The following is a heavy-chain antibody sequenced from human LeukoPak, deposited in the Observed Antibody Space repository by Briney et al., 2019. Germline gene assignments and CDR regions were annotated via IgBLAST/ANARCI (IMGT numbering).Heavy chain of an antibody. CDR1: GRSISSGSYY. V-gene: IGHV4-61*02. CDR2: IYTSGST. J-gene: IGHJ5*02. D-gene: IGHD3-3*01. CDR3: ARDSGIGFYQNWFDP. Sequence: SETLSLTCTVSGRSISSGSYYWSWIRQPAGKGLEWIGRIYTSGSTNYNPSLKSRVTISVDTSKNEFSLKLSSVTAADTAVYYCARDSGIGFYQNWFDPWGQGTLVTVSS.